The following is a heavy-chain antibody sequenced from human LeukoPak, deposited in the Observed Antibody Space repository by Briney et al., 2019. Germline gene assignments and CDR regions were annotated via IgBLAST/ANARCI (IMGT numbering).Heavy chain of an antibody. J-gene: IGHJ4*02. CDR1: GFTFSRYW. V-gene: IGHV3-7*05. CDR3: ARDDNWTSDY. D-gene: IGHD1-20*01. Sequence: GGSLRLSCAASGFTFSRYWMSWVRQAPGKGLEWVANIKQDGSEKYYVDSVKGRFTVSGDNAKNSLYLQMNSLRAEDTAVYYCARDDNWTSDYWGQGTLVTVSS. CDR2: IKQDGSEK.